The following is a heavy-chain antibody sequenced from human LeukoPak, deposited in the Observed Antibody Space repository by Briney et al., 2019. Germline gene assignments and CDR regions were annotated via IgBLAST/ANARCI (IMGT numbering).Heavy chain of an antibody. CDR2: INPADSDT. J-gene: IGHJ4*02. CDR3: ARGEGGYNYAF. V-gene: IGHV5-51*01. CDR1: GYSFTSYW. D-gene: IGHD5-24*01. Sequence: GESLKISCKTSGYSFTSYWIAWVRQIPGKGPEWVGIINPADSDTRYSLSLQGQVTISADRSISTAYLQWSSLKASDTAIYYCARGEGGYNYAFWGQGTLVSVSS.